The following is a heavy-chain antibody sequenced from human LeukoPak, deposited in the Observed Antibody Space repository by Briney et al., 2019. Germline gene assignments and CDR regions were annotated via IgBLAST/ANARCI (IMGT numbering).Heavy chain of an antibody. V-gene: IGHV1-46*01. Sequence: ASVKLSCKASGYTLSSYYMRWVRQAPGQGIEWMGGINPSGGSTNYAQKFQGRVTMTRDMSTTTVYMDLSSLRSEDTAVYYCARGRLNYNSGGYYDNPHLDYWGQGTLVTVSS. CDR1: GYTLSSYY. J-gene: IGHJ4*02. CDR2: INPSGGST. D-gene: IGHD3-22*01. CDR3: ARGRLNYNSGGYYDNPHLDY.